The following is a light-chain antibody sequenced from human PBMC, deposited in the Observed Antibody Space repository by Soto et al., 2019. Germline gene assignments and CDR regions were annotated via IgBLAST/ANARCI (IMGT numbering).Light chain of an antibody. Sequence: EIVLTQSPGTLSLSPGERAILSYRASQSVSNNLAWYQQKPGQAPRLLIYDASTRATGIPARFSGSGSETEFTLTITSLQSEDFAVYYCQQYNNWPPAWTFGQGTKVDIK. CDR1: QSVSNN. J-gene: IGKJ1*01. CDR3: QQYNNWPPAWT. V-gene: IGKV3-15*01. CDR2: DAS.